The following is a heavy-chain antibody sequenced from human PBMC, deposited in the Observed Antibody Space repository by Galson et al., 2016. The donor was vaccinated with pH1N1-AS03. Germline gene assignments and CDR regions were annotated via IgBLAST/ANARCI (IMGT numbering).Heavy chain of an antibody. CDR1: GGSISGNF. CDR3: AGDSKDNFHYPRFAFDL. D-gene: IGHD1-20*01. J-gene: IGHJ3*01. CDR2: MDSSGRK. Sequence: LSLTCSVSGGSISGNFWTWIRQPAGEGLEWIGRMDSSGRKNYNSSLESRVTLSVDTSKNQFSLRLTSVTAADTAVYYCAGDSKDNFHYPRFAFDLWSQGTLVTVSS. V-gene: IGHV4-4*07.